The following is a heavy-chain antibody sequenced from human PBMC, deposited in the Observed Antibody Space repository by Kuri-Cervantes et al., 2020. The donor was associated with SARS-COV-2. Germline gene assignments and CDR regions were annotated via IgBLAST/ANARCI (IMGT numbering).Heavy chain of an antibody. CDR1: GFTFSGDS. Sequence: GGSLRLSCAASGFTFSGDSMTWVRQAPGKGLEWVSSISGGANFIYYADSLKGRFTISRDDAKNSLYLQMNSLRAEDTAVYYCARDPPGPWGQGTLVTVPS. J-gene: IGHJ5*02. V-gene: IGHV3-21*01. CDR2: ISGGANFI. CDR3: ARDPPGP.